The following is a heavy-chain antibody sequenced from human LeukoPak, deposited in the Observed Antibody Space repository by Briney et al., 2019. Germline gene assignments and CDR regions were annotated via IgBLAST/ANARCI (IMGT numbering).Heavy chain of an antibody. CDR2: INHSGGT. CDR3: ASRGYSYGDFDY. Sequence: PSETLSLTCAVHGGSFSGYYWSRIRQPPGKGLEWIGEINHSGGTNYNPSLKSRVTISVDTSKNQFSLKLSSVTAADTAVYYCASRGYSYGDFDYWGQGTLVTVSS. CDR1: GGSFSGYY. V-gene: IGHV4-34*01. D-gene: IGHD5-18*01. J-gene: IGHJ4*02.